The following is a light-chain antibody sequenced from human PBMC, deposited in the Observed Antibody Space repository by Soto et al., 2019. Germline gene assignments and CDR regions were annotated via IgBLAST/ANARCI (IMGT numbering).Light chain of an antibody. CDR1: SSDIGRYNL. Sequence: QSALTQPASVSGSPGQSITISCTGTSSDIGRYNLVSWYQQHPGKAPKLMIYKDIERPSGVSDRFSGSKSGNTASLTISGLQTEDEADYYGCSYAGGASVVFGGGTKLTVL. V-gene: IGLV2-23*01. J-gene: IGLJ2*01. CDR3: CSYAGGASVV. CDR2: KDI.